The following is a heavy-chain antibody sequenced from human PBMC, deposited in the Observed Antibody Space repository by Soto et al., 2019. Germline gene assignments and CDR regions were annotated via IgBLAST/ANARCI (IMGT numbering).Heavy chain of an antibody. CDR1: GGTFSSYA. CDR3: APLIRERYGMDV. D-gene: IGHD1-26*01. V-gene: IGHV1-69*12. Sequence: QVQLVQSGAEVKKPGSSVKVSCKASGGTFSSYAISWVRQAPGQGLEWMGGIIPIFGTANYAQKFQGRVTITADESTSTEYMELSSLRSEDAAVYYCAPLIRERYGMDVWGQGTTVTVSS. J-gene: IGHJ6*02. CDR2: IIPIFGTA.